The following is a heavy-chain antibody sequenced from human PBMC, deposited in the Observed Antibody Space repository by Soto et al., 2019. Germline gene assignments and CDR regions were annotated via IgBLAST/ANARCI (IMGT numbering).Heavy chain of an antibody. Sequence: SVKVSCKASAGTFINYAISWVRQAPGQGLEWVGGIIPMFAITNYAQEFQGRVTITADDSASTAYMELSSLRSEDTAVYYCVPRQPSEITGRPGMDVWGQGTTVTVSS. CDR3: VPRQPSEITGRPGMDV. V-gene: IGHV1-69*13. J-gene: IGHJ6*02. CDR2: IIPMFAIT. CDR1: AGTFINYA. D-gene: IGHD6-6*01.